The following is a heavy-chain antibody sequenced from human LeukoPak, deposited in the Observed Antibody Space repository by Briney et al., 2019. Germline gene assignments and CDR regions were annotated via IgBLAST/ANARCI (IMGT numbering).Heavy chain of an antibody. D-gene: IGHD6-19*01. CDR2: INPNSGGT. Sequence: ASVKVSCKASGYTFTGYYMHWVRQAPGQGLEWMGWINPNSGGTNYAQKFQGRVTMTRDTSISTAYMELSSLRSEDTAVYYCASHYSSGWPYYNFDYWGQGTLVTVSS. CDR1: GYTFTGYY. V-gene: IGHV1-2*02. CDR3: ASHYSSGWPYYNFDY. J-gene: IGHJ4*02.